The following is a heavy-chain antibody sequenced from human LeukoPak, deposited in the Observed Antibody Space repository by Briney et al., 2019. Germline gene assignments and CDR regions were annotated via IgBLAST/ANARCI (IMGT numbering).Heavy chain of an antibody. CDR2: IYYSGST. J-gene: IGHJ6*04. D-gene: IGHD3-9*01. Sequence: SETLSLTCTVSGGSVSSGSYYWSWIRQPPGKGLEWIGYIYYSGSTNYNPSLKSRVTISVDTSKNQFSLKLSSVTAADTAVYYCASLTIFRPSRSYGMDVWGKGTTVTVSS. CDR3: ASLTIFRPSRSYGMDV. V-gene: IGHV4-61*01. CDR1: GGSVSSGSYY.